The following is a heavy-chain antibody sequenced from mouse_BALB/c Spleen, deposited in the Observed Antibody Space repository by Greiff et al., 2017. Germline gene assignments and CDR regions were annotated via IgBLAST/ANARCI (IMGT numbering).Heavy chain of an antibody. J-gene: IGHJ4*01. D-gene: IGHD3-1*01. CDR3: ARSGYHYAMDY. Sequence: EVKLMESGGGLVQPGGSRKLSCAASGFTFSSFGMHWVRQAPEKGLEWVAYISSGSSTIYYADTVKGRFTISRDNPKNTLFLQMTSLRSEDTAMYYCARSGYHYAMDYWGQGTSDTVAS. CDR1: GFTFSSFG. CDR2: ISSGSSTI. V-gene: IGHV5-17*02.